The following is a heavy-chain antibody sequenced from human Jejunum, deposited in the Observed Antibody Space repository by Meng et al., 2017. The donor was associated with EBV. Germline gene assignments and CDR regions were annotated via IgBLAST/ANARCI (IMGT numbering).Heavy chain of an antibody. CDR3: ARERGGVWVDP. J-gene: IGHJ5*02. CDR2: INTKTGNP. Sequence: QAQLVQSGSELKRPXASVRVSCKASGYTFTDYSLNWVRQAPGQGLEWMGWINTKTGNPTYAQGFTGRFVFSWDTSVSTAYLQISSLKAEDTAVYYCARERGGVWVDPWGQGTLVTVSS. V-gene: IGHV7-4-1*02. CDR1: GYTFTDYS. D-gene: IGHD3-16*01.